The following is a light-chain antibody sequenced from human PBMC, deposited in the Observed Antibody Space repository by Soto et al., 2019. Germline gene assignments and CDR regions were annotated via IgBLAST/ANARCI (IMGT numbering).Light chain of an antibody. CDR3: QQRSNWPPLT. CDR1: KSVSSY. V-gene: IGKV3-11*01. Sequence: EIVLTQSPATLSLSPGERATLSCRASKSVSSYLAWYQQKPGQAPRLLIYDVSNSATGIPARFSGSGSETDFTLTISSLEPEDFAVYYCQQRSNWPPLTCGGGTKVEIK. J-gene: IGKJ4*01. CDR2: DVS.